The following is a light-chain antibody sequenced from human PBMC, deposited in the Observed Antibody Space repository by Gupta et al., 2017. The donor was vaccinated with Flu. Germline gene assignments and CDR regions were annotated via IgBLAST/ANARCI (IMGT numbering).Light chain of an antibody. CDR2: GAS. CDR1: QSRTGKD. J-gene: IGKJ1*01. Sequence: GTLSSSPVEETALSCSASQSRTGKDLAWYQHKPGQAPRRLIYGASSRATGIPDRFTGSGSGTDFTLTITRLEPEDFAVYYCQHYDRSPRTFGQGTKVEIK. V-gene: IGKV3-20*01. CDR3: QHYDRSPRT.